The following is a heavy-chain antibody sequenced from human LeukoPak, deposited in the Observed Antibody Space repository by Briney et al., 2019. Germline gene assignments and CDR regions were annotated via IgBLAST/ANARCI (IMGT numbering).Heavy chain of an antibody. J-gene: IGHJ4*02. D-gene: IGHD3-3*01. Sequence: GGSLRLSCAASGFTFDDDTMHWVRQTPERGLEWVSFITWKSHRTHYADSVKGRFTVSRDNSKDSLYLQMNSLRTEDTGLYHCASEVGYRSLGYLGQGTLVTVSS. CDR1: GFTFDDDT. CDR2: ITWKSHRT. CDR3: ASEVGYRSLGY. V-gene: IGHV3-43*01.